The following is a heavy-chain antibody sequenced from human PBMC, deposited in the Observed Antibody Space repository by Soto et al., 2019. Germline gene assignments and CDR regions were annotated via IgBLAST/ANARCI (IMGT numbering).Heavy chain of an antibody. CDR3: ARDIVVVPAATAALDAFDI. J-gene: IGHJ3*02. Sequence: ASVKVSCKASGYTFTSYAMHWVRQAPGQGLEWMGWISAYNGNTNYAQKLQGRVTMTTDTSTSTAYMELRSLRSDDMAVYYCARDIVVVPAATAALDAFDIWGQGTMVTVSS. V-gene: IGHV1-18*03. CDR1: GYTFTSYA. CDR2: ISAYNGNT. D-gene: IGHD2-2*01.